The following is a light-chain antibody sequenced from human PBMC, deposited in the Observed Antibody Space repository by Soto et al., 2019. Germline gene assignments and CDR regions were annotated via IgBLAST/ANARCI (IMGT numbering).Light chain of an antibody. V-gene: IGKV3-20*01. J-gene: IGKJ2*01. Sequence: ETVLTQSQGNVSLYPGERATLSCTTRQTVTSAYLAWYQQKHGQAPRSLIYGVFNRAPGIPARFRGRVSGTNYTLSICGLEPVDSVVYYGQHYDGSQRSFGQGSILYI. CDR3: QHYDGSQRS. CDR1: QTVTSAY. CDR2: GVF.